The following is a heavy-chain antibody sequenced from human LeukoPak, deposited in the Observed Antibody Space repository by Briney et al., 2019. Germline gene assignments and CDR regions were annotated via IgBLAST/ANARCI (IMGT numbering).Heavy chain of an antibody. CDR2: IKSKTDGGTT. Sequence: KAGGSLRLSCAASGFTFSNAWMSWVRQAPGKGLEWVGRIKSKTDGGTTDYAAPVKGRFTISRDDSKNTLYLQMNSLKTEDTAVYYCTTTTTPLRLGYWGQGTLVTVSS. J-gene: IGHJ4*02. V-gene: IGHV3-15*01. D-gene: IGHD7-27*01. CDR1: GFTFSNAW. CDR3: TTTTTPLRLGY.